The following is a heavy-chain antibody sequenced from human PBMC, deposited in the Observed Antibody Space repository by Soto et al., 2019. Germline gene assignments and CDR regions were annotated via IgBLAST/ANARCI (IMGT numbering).Heavy chain of an antibody. CDR2: IRSKANSYAT. CDR1: GFTFSGSA. D-gene: IGHD2-2*01. CDR3: TRPLGDIVVVPAATSMDV. V-gene: IGHV3-73*02. J-gene: IGHJ6*02. Sequence: EVPLVESGGGLVQPGGSLKLSCAASGFTFSGSAMHWVRQASGKGLEWVGRIRSKANSYATAYAASVKGRFTISRDESKNTAYLQMNSLKTEDTAVYYCTRPLGDIVVVPAATSMDVWGQGTTVTVSS.